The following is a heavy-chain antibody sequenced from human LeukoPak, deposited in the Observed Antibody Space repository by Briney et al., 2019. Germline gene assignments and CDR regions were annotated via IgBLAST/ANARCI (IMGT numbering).Heavy chain of an antibody. D-gene: IGHD6-19*01. J-gene: IGHJ4*02. CDR1: GFTFSTYS. V-gene: IGHV3-21*01. Sequence: GGSLRLSCAASGFTFSTYSMNWLRLAPGKGLEWVSSISPDSNYKYYVDSVKGRFTISRDNSKNTLYLQMNSLRVDDTAVYHCAKDRHSSGWRGGDFDYWGQGTLVTVSS. CDR3: AKDRHSSGWRGGDFDY. CDR2: ISPDSNYK.